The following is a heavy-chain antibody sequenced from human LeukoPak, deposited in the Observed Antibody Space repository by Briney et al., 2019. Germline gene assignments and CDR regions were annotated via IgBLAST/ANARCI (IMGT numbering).Heavy chain of an antibody. D-gene: IGHD1-26*01. CDR3: AKGSGGSYYSQIDY. CDR1: GFTVSSNS. Sequence: GGSLRLSCTVSGFTVSSNSMSWVRQAPGKGLEWVSFIYSDNTHYSDSVKGRFTISRDNSKNTLYLQMNSLRAEDTAVYYCAKGSGGSYYSQIDYWGQGTLVTASS. J-gene: IGHJ4*02. CDR2: IYSDNT. V-gene: IGHV3-53*01.